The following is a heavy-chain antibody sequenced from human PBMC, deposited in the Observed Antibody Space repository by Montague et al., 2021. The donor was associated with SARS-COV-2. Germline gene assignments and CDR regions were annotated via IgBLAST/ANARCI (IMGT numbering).Heavy chain of an antibody. CDR2: IDWDDDK. CDR1: GFSLSTSEMC. D-gene: IGHD4-11*01. V-gene: IGHV2-70*01. J-gene: IGHJ6*02. Sequence: PALVKPTQTLTLTCTFSGFSLSTSEMCVSWIRQSPGKALEWLALIDWDDDKYYSTSLKTRLTISKDTSLNQVVLTMTNMDPVDTATYYCARIPAVTTGLNYYYYYGMDVWGQGTLVTVSS. CDR3: ARIPAVTTGLNYYYYYGMDV.